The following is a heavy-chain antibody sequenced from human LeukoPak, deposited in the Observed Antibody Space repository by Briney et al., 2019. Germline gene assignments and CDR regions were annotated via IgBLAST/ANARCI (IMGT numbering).Heavy chain of an antibody. CDR3: ARHSTRDMIVAWFDP. CDR1: GGSISSGDYY. V-gene: IGHV4-30-4*08. J-gene: IGHJ5*02. Sequence: PSETLSLTCTVSGGSISSGDYYWSWIRQPPGKGLEWIGYIYYSGSTYYNPSLKSRVTISVDTSKNQFSLKLSSVTAADTAVYYCARHSTRDMIVAWFDPWGQGTLVTVSS. CDR2: IYYSGST. D-gene: IGHD3-22*01.